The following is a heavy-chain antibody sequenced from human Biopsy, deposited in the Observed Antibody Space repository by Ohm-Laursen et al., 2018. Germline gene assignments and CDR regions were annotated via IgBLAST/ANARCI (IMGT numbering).Heavy chain of an antibody. D-gene: IGHD2-15*01. CDR1: GYTFTGQY. J-gene: IGHJ1*01. CDR2: INPHSGTT. Sequence: ASVKVSCKASGYTFTGQYLHWGRQVPGQGLEWMGWINPHSGTTKFAQDFQGRVTMTRDTSITTAYMELRRLRSADTAVYYCAKGQDLRGGAEYFQHWGQGALVTVSS. CDR3: AKGQDLRGGAEYFQH. V-gene: IGHV1-2*02.